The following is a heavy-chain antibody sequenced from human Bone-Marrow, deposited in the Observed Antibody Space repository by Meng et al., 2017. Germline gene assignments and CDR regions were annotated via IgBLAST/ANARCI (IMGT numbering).Heavy chain of an antibody. D-gene: IGHD2-2*01. CDR3: ARVQQSAAIFYYYYGMDV. J-gene: IGHJ6*02. CDR1: GYTFTSYG. V-gene: IGHV1-18*01. CDR2: ISAYNGNT. Sequence: ASVKVSCKASGYTFTSYGISWVRQAPGQGLEWMGWISAYNGNTNYAQKLQGRVTMTTDTSTSTAYMELRSLRSDDTAVYYCARVQQSAAIFYYYYGMDVWGQGTTVTVSS.